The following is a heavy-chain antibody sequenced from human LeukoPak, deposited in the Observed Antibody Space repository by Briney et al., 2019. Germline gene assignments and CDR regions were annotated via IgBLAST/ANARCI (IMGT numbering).Heavy chain of an antibody. CDR3: AKGKSNWGNLDY. V-gene: IGHV3-30*02. CDR1: GFTFNTNG. Sequence: GGSLRLSCAASGFTFNTNGMYWVRQAPGKGLEWVAFMWYDGSYKHYAESVKGRCTISSDNSKNTLYLQMNSLRAEDTALYYCAKGKSNWGNLDYWGQGTLVTVSS. D-gene: IGHD7-27*01. J-gene: IGHJ4*02. CDR2: MWYDGSYK.